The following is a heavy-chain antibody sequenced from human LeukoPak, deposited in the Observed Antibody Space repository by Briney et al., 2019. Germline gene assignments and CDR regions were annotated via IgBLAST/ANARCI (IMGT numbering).Heavy chain of an antibody. Sequence: ASVKVSCKASGYTFSSYGISWVRQAPGQGLEWVGWIRGNNGDTNYAQKFQGRVIMTTDTSTSTAYMELKSLRSDDTAVYYCARGGHRRYYYTSGSAFDPWGQGTLVTVSS. J-gene: IGHJ5*02. CDR1: GYTFSSYG. CDR2: IRGNNGDT. D-gene: IGHD3-10*01. V-gene: IGHV1-18*01. CDR3: ARGGHRRYYYTSGSAFDP.